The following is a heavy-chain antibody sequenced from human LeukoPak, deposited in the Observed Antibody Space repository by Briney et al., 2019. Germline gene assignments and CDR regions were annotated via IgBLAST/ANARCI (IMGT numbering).Heavy chain of an antibody. D-gene: IGHD2-8*01. Sequence: GGSLRLSCAASGFTFSSYSMNWVRQAPGKGLEWVSSISSSSSYIYYADSVKGRFTISRDNAKNSLYLQMNSLRAEDTAVYYCARELRLMGCGIFDYWGQGTLVTVSS. CDR2: ISSSSSYI. J-gene: IGHJ4*02. CDR1: GFTFSSYS. V-gene: IGHV3-21*01. CDR3: ARELRLMGCGIFDY.